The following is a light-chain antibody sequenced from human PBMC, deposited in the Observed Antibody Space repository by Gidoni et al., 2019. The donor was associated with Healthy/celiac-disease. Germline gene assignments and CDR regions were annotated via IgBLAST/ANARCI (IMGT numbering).Light chain of an antibody. J-gene: IGLJ2*01. Sequence: QSALTQPASVSGSPGQSITISCTGTSSDVGGYNYVSWYQQHPGKAPKLMIYEVSNRPSGVSNRFSGSKSGNTASLTISGLQAEDEADYYCSSYTSSHEDVVFGGGTKLTVL. V-gene: IGLV2-14*01. CDR1: SSDVGGYNY. CDR2: EVS. CDR3: SSYTSSHEDVV.